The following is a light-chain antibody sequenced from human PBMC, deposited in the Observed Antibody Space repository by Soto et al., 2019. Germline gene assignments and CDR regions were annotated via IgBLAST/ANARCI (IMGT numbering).Light chain of an antibody. CDR2: GAS. Sequence: EILMTQSPATLSVSPGERATLSCRASQSVSSKLAWYQQKPGQAPRLLIYGASTRASGIPSRFSGSGSGTEFTLTISSLQSEDFAVYYCQQYNNWPRTFGQGTMVDVK. J-gene: IGKJ1*01. CDR3: QQYNNWPRT. V-gene: IGKV3-15*01. CDR1: QSVSSK.